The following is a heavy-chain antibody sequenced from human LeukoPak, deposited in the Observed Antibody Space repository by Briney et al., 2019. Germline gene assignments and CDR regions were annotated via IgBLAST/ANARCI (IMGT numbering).Heavy chain of an antibody. CDR3: AKVLSIAVADDY. Sequence: GRSLRLSCAASGFTFSSYGMHWVRQSPGRGLEWVSFLSFDGSNEFYADSLKGRFTISRDNSKDTLYLQMDSLRAEDTAVYYCAKVLSIAVADDYWGQGTLVTVSS. J-gene: IGHJ4*02. V-gene: IGHV3-30*18. CDR1: GFTFSSYG. D-gene: IGHD6-19*01. CDR2: LSFDGSNE.